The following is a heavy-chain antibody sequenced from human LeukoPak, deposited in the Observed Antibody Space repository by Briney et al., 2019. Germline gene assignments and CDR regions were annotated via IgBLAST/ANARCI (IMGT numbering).Heavy chain of an antibody. D-gene: IGHD3-16*01. CDR2: IYYSGST. Sequence: RASETLSLTCTVSGGSISSGGYYWSWIRQHPGKGLEWIGYIYYSGSTYYNPSLKSRVTISVDTSKNQFSLKLSSVTAADTAVYYCAREVGEYYFDYWGQGTLVTVSS. CDR3: AREVGEYYFDY. V-gene: IGHV4-31*03. J-gene: IGHJ4*02. CDR1: GGSISSGGYY.